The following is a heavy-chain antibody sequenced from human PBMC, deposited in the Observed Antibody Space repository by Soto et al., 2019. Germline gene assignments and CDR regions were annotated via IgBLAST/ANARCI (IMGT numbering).Heavy chain of an antibody. Sequence: VEVSCAASRDTFNSYAVGGARKTPGQGLEWMGGIIPIFGTANYAQKFQGRVTITADKSTSTAYIDLISLRSEDTAVYYCARGDYDSSGYFDYWGQGTLVTVSS. V-gene: IGHV1-69*13. CDR2: IIPIFGTA. CDR3: ARGDYDSSGYFDY. CDR1: RDTFNSYA. J-gene: IGHJ4*02. D-gene: IGHD3-22*01.